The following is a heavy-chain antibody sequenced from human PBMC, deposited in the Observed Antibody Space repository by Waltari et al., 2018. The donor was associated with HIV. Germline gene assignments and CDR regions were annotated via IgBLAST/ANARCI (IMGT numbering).Heavy chain of an antibody. Sequence: QVQLVQSGAEVKKPGASVKVSCKASGGTFSSYAISWVRQAPGQGLEWMGRIIPILGIANYEQKFQGRVTITADKSTSTAYMELSSLRAEDTAVYYCARDNYYDSSGFFDYWGQGTLVTVSS. CDR2: IIPILGIA. CDR3: ARDNYYDSSGFFDY. J-gene: IGHJ4*02. V-gene: IGHV1-69*04. CDR1: GGTFSSYA. D-gene: IGHD3-22*01.